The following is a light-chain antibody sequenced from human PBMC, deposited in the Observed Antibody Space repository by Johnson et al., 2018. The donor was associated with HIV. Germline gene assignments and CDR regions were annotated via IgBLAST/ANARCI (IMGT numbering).Light chain of an antibody. CDR3: GTWDSSLSAGV. V-gene: IGLV1-51*02. Sequence: QSVLTQPPSVSAAPGQKVTISCSGSSSNIGNNYVSWYQQVPGTAPKLLIYENTKRPSGIPDRFSGSKSGTSATLGIPGLQTGDEAEYYCGTWDSSLSAGVFGTGTKVTVL. CDR1: SSNIGNNY. J-gene: IGLJ1*01. CDR2: ENT.